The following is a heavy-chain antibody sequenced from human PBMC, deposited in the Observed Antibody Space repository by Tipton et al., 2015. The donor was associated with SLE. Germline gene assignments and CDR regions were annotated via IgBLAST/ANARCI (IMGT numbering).Heavy chain of an antibody. J-gene: IGHJ3*02. CDR2: IYHSGST. CDR3: AYTSEAREGAFDI. Sequence: TLSLTCTVSGGSISSSSYYWGWIRQPPGKGLEWIGYIYHSGSTYYNPSLKSRVTISVDRSKNQFSLKLSSVTAADTAVYYCAYTSEAREGAFDIWGQGTMVTVSS. V-gene: IGHV4-30-2*01. CDR1: GGSISSSSYY. D-gene: IGHD1-1*01.